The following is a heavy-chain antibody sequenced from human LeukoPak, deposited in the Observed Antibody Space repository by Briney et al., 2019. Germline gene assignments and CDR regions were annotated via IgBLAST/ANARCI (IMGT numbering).Heavy chain of an antibody. Sequence: GASLRLSCAASGFTFSSYAMSWVRQAPGKGLEWVSAISGSGGSTYYADSVKGRFTISRGNSKNTLYLQMNSLRAEDTAVYYCAEDLRWHYYFDYWGQGTLVTVSS. J-gene: IGHJ4*02. CDR1: GFTFSSYA. V-gene: IGHV3-23*01. CDR2: ISGSGGST. CDR3: AEDLRWHYYFDY. D-gene: IGHD4-23*01.